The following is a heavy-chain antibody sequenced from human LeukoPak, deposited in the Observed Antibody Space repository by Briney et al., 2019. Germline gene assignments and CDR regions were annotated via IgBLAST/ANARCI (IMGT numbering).Heavy chain of an antibody. D-gene: IGHD2-2*01. Sequence: GGSLRLSCAASGFTFSSYSMNWVRQAPGKGLEWVSSISSSSSYIYYADSVKGRFTTSRDNAKNSLYLQMNSLRAEDTAVYYCARDLPGVVVVPGDYWGQGTLVTVSS. J-gene: IGHJ4*02. CDR2: ISSSSSYI. CDR1: GFTFSSYS. V-gene: IGHV3-21*01. CDR3: ARDLPGVVVVPGDY.